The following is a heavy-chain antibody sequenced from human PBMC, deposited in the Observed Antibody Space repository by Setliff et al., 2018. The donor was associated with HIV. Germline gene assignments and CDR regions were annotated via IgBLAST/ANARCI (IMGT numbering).Heavy chain of an antibody. J-gene: IGHJ3*02. V-gene: IGHV1-69*10. CDR2: IVPILGIA. Sequence: SVKVSCKASGGTFTNSAIGWVRQAPGQGLEWMGAIVPILGIANSAQKFQGRVTNTTDESTNTAYMELSSLRSEDTAVYYCARIPTGGAFDIWGQGTVVTVSS. CDR1: GGTFTNSA. D-gene: IGHD7-27*01. CDR3: ARIPTGGAFDI.